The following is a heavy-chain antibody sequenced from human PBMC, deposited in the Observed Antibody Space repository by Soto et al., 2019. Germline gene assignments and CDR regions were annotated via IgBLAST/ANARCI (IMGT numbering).Heavy chain of an antibody. CDR1: GYTFTSYS. V-gene: IGHV1-3*04. J-gene: IGHJ4*02. CDR3: ARDRVGNDY. Sequence: QVQLVQSGAEVQKPGASVKLSCKASGYTFTSYSMHWVRQAPGQSLEWLGWINTGNGDTRYPQKFQGGVTVTRDTSASTVYMELSSLNSEDTAVYYCARDRVGNDYWGQGTQVTVSS. CDR2: INTGNGDT.